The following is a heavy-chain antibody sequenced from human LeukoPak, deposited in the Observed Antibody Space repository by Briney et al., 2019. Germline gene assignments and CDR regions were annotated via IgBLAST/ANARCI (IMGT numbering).Heavy chain of an antibody. V-gene: IGHV4-4*07. CDR2: IYTSGST. CDR3: ARDSAVADYYYYYYMDV. CDR1: GGSISIYY. J-gene: IGHJ6*03. Sequence: SETLSLTCTVSGGSISIYYWSWIRQPAGKGLEWIGRIYTSGSTNYNPSLKSRVTMSVDTSKNQFSLKLSSVTAADTAVYYCARDSAVADYYYYYYMDVWGKGTTVTVSS. D-gene: IGHD6-19*01.